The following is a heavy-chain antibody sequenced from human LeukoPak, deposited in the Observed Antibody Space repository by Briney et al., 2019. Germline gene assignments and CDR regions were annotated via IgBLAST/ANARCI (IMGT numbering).Heavy chain of an antibody. D-gene: IGHD2-21*02. J-gene: IGHJ4*02. CDR3: ARGGWVVVTAIRYFDY. CDR1: GGSFSGYY. Sequence: SETLSLTCAVYGGSFSGYYWSWIRQPPGKGLEWIGETNHSGSTNYNPSLKSRVTISVDTSKNQFSLKLSSVTAADTAVYYCARGGWVVVTAIRYFDYWGQGTLVTVSS. V-gene: IGHV4-34*01. CDR2: TNHSGST.